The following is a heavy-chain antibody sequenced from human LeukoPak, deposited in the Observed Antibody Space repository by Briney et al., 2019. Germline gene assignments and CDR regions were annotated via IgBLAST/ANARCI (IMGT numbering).Heavy chain of an antibody. Sequence: SETLSLTCTVSGGSISSSSYYWGWIRQPPGKGLEWIGSIYYSGSTYYNPSLKSRVTISVDTSKNQFPLKLSSVTAADTAVYYCARYCSSTSCYGFPFDYWGQGTLVTVSS. CDR3: ARYCSSTSCYGFPFDY. D-gene: IGHD2-2*01. CDR1: GGSISSSSYY. J-gene: IGHJ4*02. V-gene: IGHV4-39*01. CDR2: IYYSGST.